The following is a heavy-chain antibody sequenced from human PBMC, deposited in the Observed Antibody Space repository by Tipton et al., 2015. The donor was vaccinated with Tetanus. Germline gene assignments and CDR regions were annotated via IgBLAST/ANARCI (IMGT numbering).Heavy chain of an antibody. D-gene: IGHD5-24*01. CDR2: IFYSGRT. Sequence: GLVKPSETLSLSCTVSGGSTHSHYWSWIRQPPGKGLEWIAYIFYSGRTQYNPSLKSRVTISVDTAKNQFSLQLSSVTAADTAVYYCARTTRRWLHPDYWGQGTLVTVSS. CDR1: GGSTHSHY. V-gene: IGHV4-59*11. J-gene: IGHJ4*02. CDR3: ARTTRRWLHPDY.